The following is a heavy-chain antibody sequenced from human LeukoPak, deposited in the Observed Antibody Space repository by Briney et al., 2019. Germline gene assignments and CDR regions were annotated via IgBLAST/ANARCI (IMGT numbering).Heavy chain of an antibody. D-gene: IGHD3-22*01. CDR3: ARATMIVVVTNYWYFDL. Sequence: SETLSLTCAVYGGSFSGYYWSWIRQPPGKGLEWVGEINHSGSTNYNPSLKSRVTISVDTSKNQFSLKLSSVTAADTAVYYCARATMIVVVTNYWYFDLWGRGTLVTVSS. CDR1: GGSFSGYY. V-gene: IGHV4-34*01. CDR2: INHSGST. J-gene: IGHJ2*01.